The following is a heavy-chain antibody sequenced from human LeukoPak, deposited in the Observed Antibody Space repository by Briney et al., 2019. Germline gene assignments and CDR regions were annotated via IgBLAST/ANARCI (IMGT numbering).Heavy chain of an antibody. CDR2: IYYTGST. D-gene: IGHD3-10*01. Sequence: SETLSLTCTVSGGSISNYYWSWIRQTPGKGLEWIGYIYYTGSTNYNPSLKSRVTISVDTSKNQFSLRLTSVTAADTAVYYCARVKEDYYGSYYYFDYWGQGTLVTVSS. CDR1: GGSISNYY. V-gene: IGHV4-59*01. J-gene: IGHJ4*02. CDR3: ARVKEDYYGSYYYFDY.